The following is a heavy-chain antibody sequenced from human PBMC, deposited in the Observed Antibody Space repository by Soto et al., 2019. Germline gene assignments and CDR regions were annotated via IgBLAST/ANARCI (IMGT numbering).Heavy chain of an antibody. J-gene: IGHJ5*02. V-gene: IGHV4-39*01. CDR1: GGSISSSSYY. CDR2: IYYSGST. Sequence: QLQLQESGPGLVKPSETLSLTCTVSGGSISSSSYYWGWIRQPPGKGLEWIGSIYYSGSTYYNPSLKSRVTISVDTSKNQFSLKLSSVTAADTAVYYCARPSGHSSSSDWFDPWGQGTLVTVSS. D-gene: IGHD6-6*01. CDR3: ARPSGHSSSSDWFDP.